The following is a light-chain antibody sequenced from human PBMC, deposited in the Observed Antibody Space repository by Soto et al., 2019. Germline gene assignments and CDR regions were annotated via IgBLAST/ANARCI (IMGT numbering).Light chain of an antibody. Sequence: EIVLTQSPATLSLSPGERATLSCRASPSVSSYLAWYQQKPGQAPRLLIYDASNRATGIPARFSGSGSGTDLTLTISSLEPEDFAVYYCQQRSNWPQLTFGGGTKVEIK. V-gene: IGKV3-11*01. J-gene: IGKJ4*01. CDR3: QQRSNWPQLT. CDR1: PSVSSY. CDR2: DAS.